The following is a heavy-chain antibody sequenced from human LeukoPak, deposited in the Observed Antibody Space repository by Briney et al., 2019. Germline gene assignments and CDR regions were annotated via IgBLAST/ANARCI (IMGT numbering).Heavy chain of an antibody. Sequence: GGSLRLSCAASGFTVSSNYMSWVRQAPGKGLEWVAFIRYDGRNKYYADSVKGRFTISRDNSKNTLYLQMNSLRAEDTSVYYCAKADRRWATYYYDTSGYYYDYWGQGTLVTVSS. CDR1: GFTVSSNY. CDR3: AKADRRWATYYYDTSGYYYDY. D-gene: IGHD3-22*01. CDR2: IRYDGRNK. V-gene: IGHV3-30*02. J-gene: IGHJ4*02.